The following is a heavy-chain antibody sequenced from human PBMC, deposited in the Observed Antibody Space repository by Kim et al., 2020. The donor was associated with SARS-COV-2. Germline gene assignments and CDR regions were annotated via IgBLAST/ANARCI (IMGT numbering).Heavy chain of an antibody. J-gene: IGHJ3*01. CDR3: TRIPATTFAFWDAFDV. CDR2: IRSKVYSYAT. D-gene: IGHD3-16*01. CDR1: GFTFSDSS. V-gene: IGHV3-73*01. Sequence: AGSLRLSCAASGFTFSDSSIHWVRQASGKGLEWVGRIRSKVYSYATSYAASVKGRFTTSRDDSESMAYLQMNSLKTEDTAVYYCTRIPATTFAFWDAFDVWGQGTMVTVSS.